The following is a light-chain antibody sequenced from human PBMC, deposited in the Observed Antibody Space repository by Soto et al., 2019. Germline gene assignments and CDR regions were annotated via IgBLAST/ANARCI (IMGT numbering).Light chain of an antibody. Sequence: DIVMTQSPLSLPVTPGEPASISCRSSQSLLHSNGKIFSAWYLQKPGQSPQVLIYLGSNRASGVPDRFSGSVSGTDFTLKISRVEAEDVGVYYCMQALQTPYTFGQGTKLEIK. J-gene: IGKJ2*01. CDR1: QSLLHSNGKIF. CDR2: LGS. V-gene: IGKV2-28*01. CDR3: MQALQTPYT.